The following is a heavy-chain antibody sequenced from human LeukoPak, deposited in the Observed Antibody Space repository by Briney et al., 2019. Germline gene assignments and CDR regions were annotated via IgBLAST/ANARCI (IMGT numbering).Heavy chain of an antibody. CDR1: GYSFSNNW. CDR2: IDPRDSYI. V-gene: IGHV5-10-1*01. Sequence: GESLKISCQGSGYSFSNNWISWVRQMPGKGLAWMGRIDPRDSYITYSPSFQGHVTISVDKSITTAYLQWSTLKASDTATYYCARHFNQYHDSGSYYSNYWYFDLWGRGTLVTVSS. CDR3: ARHFNQYHDSGSYYSNYWYFDL. D-gene: IGHD3-10*01. J-gene: IGHJ2*01.